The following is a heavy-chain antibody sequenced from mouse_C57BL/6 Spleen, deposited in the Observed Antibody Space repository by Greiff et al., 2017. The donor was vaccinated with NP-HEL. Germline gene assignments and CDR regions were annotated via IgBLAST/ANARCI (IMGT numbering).Heavy chain of an antibody. CDR3: AREGDGSSPYYAMDY. Sequence: VHVKQSGPELVKPGASVKISCKASGYSFTDYNMNWVKQSNGKSLEWIGVINPNYGTTSYNQKFKGKATLTVDQSSSTAYMQLNSLTSEDSAVYYCAREGDGSSPYYAMDYWGQGTSVTVSS. CDR1: GYSFTDYN. V-gene: IGHV1-39*01. D-gene: IGHD1-1*01. CDR2: INPNYGTT. J-gene: IGHJ4*01.